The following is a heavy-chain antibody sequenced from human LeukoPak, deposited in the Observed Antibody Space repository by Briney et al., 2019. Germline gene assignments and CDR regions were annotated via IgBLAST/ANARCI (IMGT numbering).Heavy chain of an antibody. Sequence: GGSLRLSCAASGFTFSSYAMHWVRQAPGKGLEWVAVISYDGSNKYYADSVKGRFTISRDNSKNTLYLQMNSLRAEDTAVYYCARDYYCSSTSCGLDYWGQGTLVTVSS. V-gene: IGHV3-30-3*01. J-gene: IGHJ4*02. CDR2: ISYDGSNK. D-gene: IGHD2-2*01. CDR1: GFTFSSYA. CDR3: ARDYYCSSTSCGLDY.